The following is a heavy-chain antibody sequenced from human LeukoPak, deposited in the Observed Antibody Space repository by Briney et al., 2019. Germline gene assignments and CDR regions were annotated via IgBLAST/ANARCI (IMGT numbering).Heavy chain of an antibody. CDR3: ARQAYNWFDP. V-gene: IGHV4-59*08. J-gene: IGHJ5*02. CDR1: GGSISSYY. CDR2: IYYSGST. Sequence: PSETLSLTCTVSGGSISSYYWSWIRQPPGKGLEWIGYIYYSGSTNYNPSLKSRVTISVDTSKNQFSLKPSSVTAADTAVYYCARQAYNWFDPWGQGTLVTVSS.